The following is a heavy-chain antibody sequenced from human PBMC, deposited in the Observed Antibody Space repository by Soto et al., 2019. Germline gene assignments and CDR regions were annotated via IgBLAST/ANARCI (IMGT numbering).Heavy chain of an antibody. Sequence: SLTRSVSFCSISIGGFYWRWIRQHPWKGLEWIGYIYYSGSTYYNPSLKSRVTISVDTSKNQFSLKLSSVTAADTAVYYCAREPLVMVAATGDWFDPWGQGTLVTVS. CDR3: AREPLVMVAATGDWFDP. V-gene: IGHV4-31*03. D-gene: IGHD2-15*01. CDR2: IYYSGST. CDR1: FCSISIGGFY. J-gene: IGHJ5*02.